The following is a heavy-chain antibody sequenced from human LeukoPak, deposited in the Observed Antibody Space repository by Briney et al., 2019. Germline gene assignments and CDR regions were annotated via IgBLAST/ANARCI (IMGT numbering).Heavy chain of an antibody. Sequence: ASVKVSCEASVYRFTSYAMNWVRQAPGQGLEWVGWINTNTGNPTYAQSFTGRFVLSLDTSVSTAYLQISSLKAEDTAVYYCAREGSDGIQLWLPSPPTHWFDPWGQGTLVTVSS. CDR3: AREGSDGIQLWLPSPPTHWFDP. J-gene: IGHJ5*02. D-gene: IGHD5-18*01. CDR1: VYRFTSYA. V-gene: IGHV7-4-1*02. CDR2: INTNTGNP.